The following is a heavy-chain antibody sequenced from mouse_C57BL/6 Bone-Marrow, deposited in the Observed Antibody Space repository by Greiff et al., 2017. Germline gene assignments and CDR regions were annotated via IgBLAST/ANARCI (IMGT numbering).Heavy chain of an antibody. D-gene: IGHD1-1*01. V-gene: IGHV1-76*01. CDR3: ARDFSYGSSSYWYFDV. Sequence: VQLQQSGAELVRPGASVKLSCKASGYTFTDYYINWVKQRPGQGLEWIARIYPGSGNTYSNEKFKGKATLTAEKSSSTAYMQLSSLTSEDSAVYFCARDFSYGSSSYWYFDVWGTGTTVTVSS. J-gene: IGHJ1*03. CDR2: IYPGSGNT. CDR1: GYTFTDYY.